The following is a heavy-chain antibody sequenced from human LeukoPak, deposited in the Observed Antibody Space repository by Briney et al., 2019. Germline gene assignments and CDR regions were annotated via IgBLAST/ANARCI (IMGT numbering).Heavy chain of an antibody. Sequence: GGSLRLSCAASGFTFSSYAMSWVRQAPGKGLEWVSAISGSGSSTYYADSVKGRFTISRDNSKNTLYLQMNSLRAEDTAVYYCASRNYYDSSGYYYYYFDYWGQGILVTVSS. CDR3: ASRNYYDSSGYYYYYFDY. D-gene: IGHD3-22*01. CDR2: ISGSGSST. V-gene: IGHV3-23*01. J-gene: IGHJ4*02. CDR1: GFTFSSYA.